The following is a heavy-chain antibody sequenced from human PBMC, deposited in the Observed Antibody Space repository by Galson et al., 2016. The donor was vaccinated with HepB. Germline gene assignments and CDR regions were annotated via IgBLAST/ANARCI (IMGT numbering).Heavy chain of an antibody. CDR2: IYSGGST. D-gene: IGHD2-2*01. Sequence: SLRLSCAAPGFTVSSNYMSWVRQAPGKGLEWVSIIYSGGSTYYADSVKGRFTISRDNSKNTLFLQMNSLRAEDTAVYYCARLRGVPAAHNWFDPWGQGTLVTVSS. V-gene: IGHV3-53*01. J-gene: IGHJ5*02. CDR3: ARLRGVPAAHNWFDP. CDR1: GFTVSSNY.